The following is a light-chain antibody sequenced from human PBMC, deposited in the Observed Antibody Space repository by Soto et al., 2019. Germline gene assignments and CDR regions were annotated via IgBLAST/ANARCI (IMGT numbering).Light chain of an antibody. CDR1: QSISSW. V-gene: IGKV1-5*01. Sequence: DIQMTQSPSTLSASXXXXXXXXXRTSQSISSWLAWYQQKPGKAPKLLIYAASNRATGIPARFSGSGSGTDFTLTISTLEPEDFAVYYCQHRSIWPAFGPGTRLEI. CDR3: QHRSIWPA. J-gene: IGKJ5*01. CDR2: AAS.